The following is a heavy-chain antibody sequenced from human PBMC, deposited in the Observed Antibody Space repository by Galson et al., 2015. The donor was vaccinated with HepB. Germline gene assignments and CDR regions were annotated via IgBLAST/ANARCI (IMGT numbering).Heavy chain of an antibody. CDR3: ASLRGADPLGFDS. J-gene: IGHJ4*02. D-gene: IGHD1-26*01. Sequence: QSGAEVKKPGESLKISCKGSGSNFDTYWIGWVRQMPGKGLEWMGIIYPDDSDTRYSPSFQGQVTISADKSINTAYLQWSSLKASDTAMYYCASLRGADPLGFDSWGQGTLVTVSS. CDR1: GSNFDTYW. CDR2: IYPDDSDT. V-gene: IGHV5-51*01.